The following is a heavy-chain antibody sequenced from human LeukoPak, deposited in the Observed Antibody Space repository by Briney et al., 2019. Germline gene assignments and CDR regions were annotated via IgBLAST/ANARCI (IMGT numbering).Heavy chain of an antibody. CDR2: IYHSGST. CDR1: GYSISSGYY. J-gene: IGHJ4*02. Sequence: PSETLSLTCAVSGYSISSGYYWGWIRPPPGKGLEWIGSIYHSGSTYYNPSLKSRVTISVDTSKNQFSLKLSSVTAADTAVYYCARRDCSSTSCSFDYWGQGTLVTVSS. V-gene: IGHV4-38-2*01. D-gene: IGHD2-2*01. CDR3: ARRDCSSTSCSFDY.